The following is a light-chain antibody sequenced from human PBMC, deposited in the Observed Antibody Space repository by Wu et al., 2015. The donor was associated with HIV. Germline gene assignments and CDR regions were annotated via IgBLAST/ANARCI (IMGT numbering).Light chain of an antibody. V-gene: IGKV1-5*03. Sequence: DIQMTQSPSTLSASVGDRITITCRASQSVGDWLAWYQQKPGKAPKVIISRVSTLESGVPPRFSGSGYGTDFTLTIASLQPDDFATYYCQQYDRYSWTFGQGTKVENK. CDR1: QSVGDW. CDR3: QQYDRYSWT. J-gene: IGKJ1*01. CDR2: RVS.